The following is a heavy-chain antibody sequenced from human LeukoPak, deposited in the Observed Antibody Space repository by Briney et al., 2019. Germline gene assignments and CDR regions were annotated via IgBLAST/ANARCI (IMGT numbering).Heavy chain of an antibody. CDR1: GYRFSSYW. V-gene: IGHV5-51*01. Sequence: GESLKISRKGSGYRFSSYWNGWVPQISGKGLEWMGIVYPGDSDTRYSPSFQGQVTISADKSISTAYLQWSSLKASDTAMYYCARYPPDYWGQGTLVTVSS. CDR2: VYPGDSDT. J-gene: IGHJ4*02. CDR3: ARYPPDY.